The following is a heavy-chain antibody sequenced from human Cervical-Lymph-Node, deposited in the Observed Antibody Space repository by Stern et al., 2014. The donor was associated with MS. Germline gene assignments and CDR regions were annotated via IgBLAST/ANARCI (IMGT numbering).Heavy chain of an antibody. Sequence: VQLVQSGAEVKKPASSVKVSCKASGGTFNTSAISWGRQAPGQGLEWMGVIIPILGSTIYAQKFQGRVTFTADKSTSTAYMALSGLRYEDTAVYYCARDLGVGPSVSWGQGTVVTVSS. CDR3: ARDLGVGPSVS. J-gene: IGHJ5*02. CDR1: GGTFNTSA. V-gene: IGHV1-69*06. CDR2: IIPILGST. D-gene: IGHD5/OR15-5a*01.